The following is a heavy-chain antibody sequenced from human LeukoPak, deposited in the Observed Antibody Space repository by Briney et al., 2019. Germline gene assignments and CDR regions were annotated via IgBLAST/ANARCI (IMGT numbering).Heavy chain of an antibody. D-gene: IGHD1-7*01. Sequence: SVKVPCKASGGTFSSYAISWVRQAPGQGLEWMGRIIPIFGTANYAQKFQGGVTITTDESTSTAYMELSSLRSEDTAVYYCARTGTTKIQFDPWGQGTLVTVSS. CDR2: IIPIFGTA. CDR3: ARTGTTKIQFDP. J-gene: IGHJ5*02. CDR1: GGTFSSYA. V-gene: IGHV1-69*05.